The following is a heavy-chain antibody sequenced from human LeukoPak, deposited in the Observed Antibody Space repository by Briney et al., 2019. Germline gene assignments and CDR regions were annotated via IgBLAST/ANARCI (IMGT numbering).Heavy chain of an antibody. CDR3: ARDKQPYDSSGDLGY. D-gene: IGHD3-22*01. V-gene: IGHV3-21*01. J-gene: IGHJ4*02. CDR2: ISGSSSYI. Sequence: GGSLRLSCAASGFTFSSYSMNWVRQAPGKGLEWVSSISGSSSYIYYADSVKGRFTISRDNAKNSLYLQMNSLRAEDTAVYYCARDKQPYDSSGDLGYWGQGTLVTVSS. CDR1: GFTFSSYS.